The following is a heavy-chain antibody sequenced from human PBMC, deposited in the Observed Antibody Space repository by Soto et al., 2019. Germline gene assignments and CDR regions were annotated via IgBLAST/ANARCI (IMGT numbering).Heavy chain of an antibody. J-gene: IGHJ4*02. V-gene: IGHV4-34*01. D-gene: IGHD7-27*01. CDR1: GGSFSGYY. Sequence: QVQLQQWGAGLLKPSETLSLTCAVYGGSFSGYYWSWLRPPPGKGLEWIGEINHSGSTNYNPSLKSRVTISEDTSKNQFSLKLSSVTAADTAVYYCARGWGRIFDYWGQGTLVTVSS. CDR2: INHSGST. CDR3: ARGWGRIFDY.